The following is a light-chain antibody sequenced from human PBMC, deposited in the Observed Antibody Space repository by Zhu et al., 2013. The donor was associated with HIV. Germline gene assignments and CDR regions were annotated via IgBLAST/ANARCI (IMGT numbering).Light chain of an antibody. CDR2: WAS. J-gene: IGKJ1*01. V-gene: IGKV4-1*01. CDR1: QTVLYSSNNKNY. Sequence: DIVMTQSPDSLAVSLGERATINCKSSQTVLYSSNNKNYLAWYQQKPRQSPKLLIYWASTRESGVPDRFSGSGSGTDFTLTISSLQAEDVAVYYCQQYYSTPPTFGQGTKVEIK. CDR3: QQYYSTPPT.